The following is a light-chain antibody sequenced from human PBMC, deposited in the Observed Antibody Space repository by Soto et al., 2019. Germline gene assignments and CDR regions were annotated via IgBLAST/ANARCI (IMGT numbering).Light chain of an antibody. V-gene: IGKV3-15*01. CDR1: QSVTSS. CDR3: QQYNNWPLS. J-gene: IGKJ4*01. Sequence: ENVLKPSPGTPSLSPGERTTLSCRASQSVTSSLAWYQQKPGQAPRLLIYGASTRATGMSARFSGIGSGTEFTLTISSLQSEDSAVYYCQQYNNWPLSFGGGTKVDIK. CDR2: GAS.